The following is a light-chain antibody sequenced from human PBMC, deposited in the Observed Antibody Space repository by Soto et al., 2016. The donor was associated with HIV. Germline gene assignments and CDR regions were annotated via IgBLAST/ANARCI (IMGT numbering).Light chain of an antibody. CDR2: VAS. Sequence: DIQMTQSPSSVSASVADRVTITCRASQSITNYVNWYQQKPGKAPQLLIYVASSLQSGVPSRFSGSGSGTDFTLTISSLQPEDFATYYCQQTYSSPYTFGPGTKVEIK. CDR1: QSITNY. J-gene: IGKJ3*01. CDR3: QQTYSSPYT. V-gene: IGKV1-39*01.